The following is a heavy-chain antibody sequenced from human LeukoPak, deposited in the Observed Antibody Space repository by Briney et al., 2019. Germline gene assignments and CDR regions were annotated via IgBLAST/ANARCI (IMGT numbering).Heavy chain of an antibody. CDR1: GFIFSDYW. V-gene: IGHV3-74*01. J-gene: IGHJ4*02. D-gene: IGHD6-19*01. Sequence: GGFLRLSCAPSGFIFSDYWFHWVRQTPGQGLVWVAAINRGGTGTSHADSVRGRFTVSRDNAKNTLYLQLNSLRADDTAVYYCARGLSYAVAYGDYWGRGTLVTVSS. CDR3: ARGLSYAVAYGDY. CDR2: INRGGTGT.